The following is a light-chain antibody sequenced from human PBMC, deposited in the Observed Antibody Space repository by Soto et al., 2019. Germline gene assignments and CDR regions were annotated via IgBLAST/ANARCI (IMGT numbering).Light chain of an antibody. V-gene: IGLV2-8*01. CDR2: DVS. CDR1: SSDVGGYNY. J-gene: IGLJ2*01. CDR3: SSYAGSNGVV. Sequence: QSALTQPPSASGSPGQSVTISCTGTSSDVGGYNYVSWYQQHPGKAPKLMIYDVSKRPSGVPDRFSGSKSGNPASLTVSGHPAEDEADYYCSSYAGSNGVVFGGGTKLTVL.